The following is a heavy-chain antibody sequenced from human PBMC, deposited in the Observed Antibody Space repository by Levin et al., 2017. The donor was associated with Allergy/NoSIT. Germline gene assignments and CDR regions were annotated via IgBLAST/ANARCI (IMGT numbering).Heavy chain of an antibody. D-gene: IGHD1-26*01. CDR2: INHSGST. CDR3: ARVPRGIVGATTFDY. CDR1: GGSFSGYY. V-gene: IGHV4-34*01. J-gene: IGHJ4*02. Sequence: SQTLSLTCAVYGGSFSGYYWSWIRQPPGKGLEWIGEINHSGSTNYNPSLKSRVTISVDTSKNQFSLKLSSVTAADTAVYYCARVPRGIVGATTFDYWGQGTLVTVSS.